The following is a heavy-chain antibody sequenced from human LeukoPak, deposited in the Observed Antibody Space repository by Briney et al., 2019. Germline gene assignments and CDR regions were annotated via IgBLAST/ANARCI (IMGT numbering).Heavy chain of an antibody. CDR1: GGSFSGYY. CDR3: ASVYGAYYYYYMDV. D-gene: IGHD3-10*02. V-gene: IGHV4-34*01. CDR2: INHSGST. Sequence: TPSETLSLTCAVYGGSFSGYYWSWIRQPPGKGLEWIGEINHSGSTNYNPSLKSRVTISVDTSKNQFSLKLSSVTAADTAVYYCASVYGAYYYYYMDVWGKGTTVTVSS. J-gene: IGHJ6*03.